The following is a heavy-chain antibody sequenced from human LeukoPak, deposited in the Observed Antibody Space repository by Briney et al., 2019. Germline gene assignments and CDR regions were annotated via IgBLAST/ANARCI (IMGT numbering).Heavy chain of an antibody. CDR3: ASYWPVPAALDY. Sequence: SETLSLTCTVSGGSISSYYWSWIRQPPGKGLEWIGYIYYSGSTNYNPSLKSRVTISVDTSKNQFSLELSSVTAADTAVYYCASYWPVPAALDYWGQGTLVTVSS. J-gene: IGHJ4*02. V-gene: IGHV4-59*01. CDR1: GGSISSYY. D-gene: IGHD2-2*01. CDR2: IYYSGST.